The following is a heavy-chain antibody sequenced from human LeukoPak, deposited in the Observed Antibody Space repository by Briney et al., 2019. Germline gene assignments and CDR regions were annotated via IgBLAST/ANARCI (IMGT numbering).Heavy chain of an antibody. CDR3: ARDEMRVGSGWPRTRDY. CDR2: ISAYNGNT. V-gene: IGHV1-18*01. D-gene: IGHD6-19*01. J-gene: IGHJ4*02. Sequence: EASVKVSCKASGYTFTSYGISWVRQAPGQGLEWMGWISAYNGNTNYAQKLQGRVTMTTDTSTSAAYMELRSLRSDDTAVYYCARDEMRVGSGWPRTRDYWGQGTLVTVSS. CDR1: GYTFTSYG.